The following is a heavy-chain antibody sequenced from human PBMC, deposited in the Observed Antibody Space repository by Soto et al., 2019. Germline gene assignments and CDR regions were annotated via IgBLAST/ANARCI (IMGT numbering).Heavy chain of an antibody. Sequence: SQTLSLTCDIYGDSVSSNSAAWNWIRQTPWRGLEWLGRTYYRSKWYINYAVSVKSRITVNPDTSKNQFSLQLNSVTPEDTAVYYCARGSWDDVTGHYYMDVWGKGTTVTVSS. D-gene: IGHD1-1*01. CDR3: ARGSWDDVTGHYYMDV. CDR1: GDSVSSNSAA. CDR2: TYYRSKWYI. J-gene: IGHJ6*03. V-gene: IGHV6-1*01.